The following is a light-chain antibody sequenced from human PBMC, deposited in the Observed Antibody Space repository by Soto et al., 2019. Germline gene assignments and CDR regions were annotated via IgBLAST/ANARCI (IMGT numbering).Light chain of an antibody. J-gene: IGKJ1*01. V-gene: IGKV3-11*01. CDR3: QQRSNWPT. CDR2: DAS. Sequence: EIVLTQSPATLSLSPGERATLSCRASQSVSSYLAWYQQKPGQAPRLLIYDASNRATGIPARFSGSGSGTDFTLTISSLEPEDCAVYYCQQRSNWPTCRQGTKVEIK. CDR1: QSVSSY.